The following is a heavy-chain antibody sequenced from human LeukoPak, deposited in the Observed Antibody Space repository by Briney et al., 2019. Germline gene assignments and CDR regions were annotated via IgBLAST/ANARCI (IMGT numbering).Heavy chain of an antibody. Sequence: GGSLRLSCAASGFTFSSYGVHWVRQAPGKGLEWVAVISYDGSNKYYADSVKGRFTISRDNSKNTLYLQMNSLRAEDTAVYYCAKGGYYDFWSGYDGPWGQGTLVTVSS. V-gene: IGHV3-30*18. CDR1: GFTFSSYG. D-gene: IGHD3-3*01. CDR3: AKGGYYDFWSGYDGP. CDR2: ISYDGSNK. J-gene: IGHJ5*02.